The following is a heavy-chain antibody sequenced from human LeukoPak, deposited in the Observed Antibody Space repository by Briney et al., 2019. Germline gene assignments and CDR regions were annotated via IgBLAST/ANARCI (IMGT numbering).Heavy chain of an antibody. J-gene: IGHJ4*02. D-gene: IGHD7-27*01. CDR2: ISSSSSTI. V-gene: IGHV3-48*01. CDR1: GFTFSSYS. Sequence: GGSLRLSCAASGFTFSSYSMNWVRQAPGKGLERVSYISSSSSTIYYADSVKGRFTISRDNAENSLYLQMNSLTAEDTAVYYCARPLMGPTNWGGFDYWGQGTLVTVSS. CDR3: ARPLMGPTNWGGFDY.